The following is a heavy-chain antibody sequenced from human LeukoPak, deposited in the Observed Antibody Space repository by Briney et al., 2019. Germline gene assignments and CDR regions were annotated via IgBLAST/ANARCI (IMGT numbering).Heavy chain of an antibody. Sequence: GGSLRLSCAASGFNFSDYYMSWIRQAPGKGLEWLSSISLSGSTITYAASVKGRVTVSRDNAKNSVVLHILSLRADDTAVYYCAREASCSSTTCYFDYWGQGTLVTVSS. D-gene: IGHD2-2*01. CDR1: GFNFSDYY. V-gene: IGHV3-11*01. CDR3: AREASCSSTTCYFDY. CDR2: ISLSGSTI. J-gene: IGHJ4*02.